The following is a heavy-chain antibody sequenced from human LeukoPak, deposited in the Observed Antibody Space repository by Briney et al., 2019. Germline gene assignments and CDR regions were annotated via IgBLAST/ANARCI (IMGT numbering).Heavy chain of an antibody. V-gene: IGHV3-23*01. Sequence: GGSLRLSCAASGFTFSSYGMSWVRQAPGKGLEWASAISGSGGSTYYADSVKGRFTISRDNSKNTLYLQMNSLRAEDTAVYYCAKAGGGSYYRSCCYFDYWGQGTLVTVSS. CDR3: AKAGGGSYYRSCCYFDY. CDR1: GFTFSSYG. D-gene: IGHD1-26*01. J-gene: IGHJ4*02. CDR2: ISGSGGST.